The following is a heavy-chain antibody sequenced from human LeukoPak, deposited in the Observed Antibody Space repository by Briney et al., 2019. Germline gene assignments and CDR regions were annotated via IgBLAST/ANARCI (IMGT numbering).Heavy chain of an antibody. Sequence: SETLSLTCTVSGGSISSYYWSWIRQPPGKGLEWIGYIYYSGGTNYNPSLKSRVTISVDTSKNQFSLKLSSVTAADTAVYYCARAIYDSSGYSSPGDAFDIWGQGTMVTVSS. CDR2: IYYSGGT. J-gene: IGHJ3*02. CDR1: GGSISSYY. CDR3: ARAIYDSSGYSSPGDAFDI. V-gene: IGHV4-59*12. D-gene: IGHD3-22*01.